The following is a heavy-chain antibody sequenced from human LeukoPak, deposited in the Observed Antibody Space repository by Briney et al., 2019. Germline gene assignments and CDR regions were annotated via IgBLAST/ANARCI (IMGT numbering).Heavy chain of an antibody. J-gene: IGHJ4*01. Sequence: GGSLRLSCAASGFTFSSYGMHWVRQAPGKGLEWVAVIWYDGGNKYYVDSVKGRFTISRDNSKNTLYLQMNSLRAEDTAVYYCARGSYDVLTGYYEPFDYWGHGTLVTVSS. V-gene: IGHV3-33*01. CDR3: ARGSYDVLTGYYEPFDY. CDR1: GFTFSSYG. CDR2: IWYDGGNK. D-gene: IGHD3-9*01.